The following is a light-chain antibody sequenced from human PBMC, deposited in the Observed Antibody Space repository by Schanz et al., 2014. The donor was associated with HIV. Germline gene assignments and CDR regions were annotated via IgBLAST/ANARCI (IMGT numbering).Light chain of an antibody. V-gene: IGLV1-36*01. CDR1: SSNIGNNA. CDR2: YND. J-gene: IGLJ3*02. CDR3: QSYDKSLSVWV. Sequence: SVLTQPPSASGTPGQRVTISCSGSSSNIGNNAVNWYQQLPGKTPKLLIYYNDLLPSGVSDRFSGSKSGTSASLAITGLQAAEEADYYCQSYDKSLSVWVFGGGTKLTVL.